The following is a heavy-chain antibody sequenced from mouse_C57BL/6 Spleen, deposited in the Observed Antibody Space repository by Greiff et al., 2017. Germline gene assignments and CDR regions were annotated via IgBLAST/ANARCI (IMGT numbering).Heavy chain of an antibody. Sequence: EVQLQQSGAELVRPGASVKLSCTASGFNIKDDYMHWVKQRPEQGLEWIGWIDPENGDTEYASKFRGKATITADTSSNTAYLQLSSLTSEDTAVYYCTHTMVTSNYFDDWGQGTTLTVSS. CDR2: IDPENGDT. V-gene: IGHV14-4*01. J-gene: IGHJ2*01. D-gene: IGHD2-2*01. CDR1: GFNIKDDY. CDR3: THTMVTSNYFDD.